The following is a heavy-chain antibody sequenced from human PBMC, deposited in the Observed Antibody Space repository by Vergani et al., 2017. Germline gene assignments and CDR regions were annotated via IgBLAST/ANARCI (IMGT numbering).Heavy chain of an antibody. V-gene: IGHV1-2*02. D-gene: IGHD3-10*01. CDR2: VNPNSGDT. CDR1: GYTFSAYY. CDR3: ARDRVAYSGFYYGMDG. Sequence: QVHLVQSGAEVKKPGASVKVSCQTSGYTFSAYYIHWVRQAPGQGLEWMGWVNPNSGDTNYAQKFQGRVTMTRDMAINTTYMELSRLTSDDTAVYYCARDRVAYSGFYYGMDGWGQGTTVTVSS. J-gene: IGHJ6*02.